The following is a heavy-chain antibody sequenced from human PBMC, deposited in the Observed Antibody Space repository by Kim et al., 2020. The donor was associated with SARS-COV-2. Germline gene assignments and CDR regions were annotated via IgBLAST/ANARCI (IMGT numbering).Heavy chain of an antibody. D-gene: IGHD3-22*01. J-gene: IGHJ4*02. Sequence: GGSLRLSCTASGFTFGDYAMSWFRQAPGKGLEWVGFISSKAYGGTTEYAASVKGRFTISRDDPKSIAYLHMNSLKTEVTAVFYCTRVLPYYYDSSGYPISLDHWGQGHRVPVPS. CDR2: ISSKAYGGTT. CDR1: GFTFGDYA. CDR3: TRVLPYYYDSSGYPISLDH. V-gene: IGHV3-49*03.